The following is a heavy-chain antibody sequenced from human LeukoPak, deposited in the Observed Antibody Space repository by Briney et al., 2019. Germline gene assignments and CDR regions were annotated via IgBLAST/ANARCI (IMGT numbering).Heavy chain of an antibody. CDR1: SGSISTSNYY. Sequence: SETLSLTCTDSSGSISTSNYYWGWVRQPPRKALEWIGNIFYSGSTYYNPSLKSRVTISVDTSKNQFSLKLSSVTAADTAVYYCASGRSKWQLVYPPSYYFDYWGQGTLVTVSS. V-gene: IGHV4-39*07. CDR3: ASGRSKWQLVYPPSYYFDY. D-gene: IGHD6-6*01. CDR2: IFYSGST. J-gene: IGHJ4*02.